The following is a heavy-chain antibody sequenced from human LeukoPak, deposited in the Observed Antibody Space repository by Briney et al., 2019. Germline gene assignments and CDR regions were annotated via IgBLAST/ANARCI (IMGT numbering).Heavy chain of an antibody. V-gene: IGHV4-59*01. D-gene: IGHD3-16*01. J-gene: IGHJ2*01. Sequence: SETLSLTCTVSGGSISSYYWSWIRQPPGKGLEWIGYIYYSGSTNYNPSLKSRVTISVDTSKNQFSLKLSSVTAADTAVYYCARDGGPRYFDLWGRGTLVTVSS. CDR2: IYYSGST. CDR1: GGSISSYY. CDR3: ARDGGPRYFDL.